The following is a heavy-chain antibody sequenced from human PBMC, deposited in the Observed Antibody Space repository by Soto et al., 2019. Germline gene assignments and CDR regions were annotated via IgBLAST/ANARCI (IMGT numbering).Heavy chain of an antibody. D-gene: IGHD7-27*01. V-gene: IGHV4-30-4*01. J-gene: IGHJ4*02. CDR2: IDYSGHS. Sequence: PSETLSLTCTVSGGSFRSDDYYWNWVRQPPGKGLEWIGYIDYSGHSYYNPSLKSRVTISVDTTKKQFSLRLSSVTAADTAVYYCARDDQANRGSGFDYWGQGTLVPVLL. CDR3: ARDDQANRGSGFDY. CDR1: GGSFRSDDYY.